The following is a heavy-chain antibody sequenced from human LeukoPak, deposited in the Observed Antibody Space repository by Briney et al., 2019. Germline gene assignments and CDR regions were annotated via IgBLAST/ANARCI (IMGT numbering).Heavy chain of an antibody. CDR2: IRYDGSNK. CDR1: GFTFSSYG. CDR3: ARVTYYGSGSYYNSYYFDY. Sequence: GGSLRLSCAASGFTFSSYGMHWVRQAPGKGLEWVAFIRYDGSNKYYADSVKGRFTISRDNAKNSLYLQMNSLRAEDTAVYYCARVTYYGSGSYYNSYYFDYWGQGTLVTVSS. J-gene: IGHJ4*02. V-gene: IGHV3-30*02. D-gene: IGHD3-10*01.